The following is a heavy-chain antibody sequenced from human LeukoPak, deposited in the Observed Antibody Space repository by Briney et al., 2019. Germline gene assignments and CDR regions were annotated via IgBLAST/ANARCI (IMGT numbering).Heavy chain of an antibody. D-gene: IGHD3-16*01. CDR3: AMLISAY. Sequence: SETLSLTCAVYGGSFSGYYWSWIRQPPGKGLEWIGEINHSGSTNYNPSLKSRVTISVDTSKNQFSLKLSSVTAADTAVYYCAMLISAYWGQGTLVTVSS. CDR1: GGSFSGYY. CDR2: INHSGST. V-gene: IGHV4-34*01. J-gene: IGHJ4*02.